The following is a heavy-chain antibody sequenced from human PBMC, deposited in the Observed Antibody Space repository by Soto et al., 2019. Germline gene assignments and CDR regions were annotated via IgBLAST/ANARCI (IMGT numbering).Heavy chain of an antibody. CDR3: ARDWLRRDDILTPSWNFKL. V-gene: IGHV3-30*04. CDR1: GFNFTYNA. CDR2: ISFNGRKK. J-gene: IGHJ2*01. D-gene: IGHD3-9*01. Sequence: QEQLVESGGGVVRPGKSLRLSCEASGFNFTYNAMHWVRQAPGKGLEWVAVISFNGRKKFYARSVKGRFTISRDNSKNTLYRQINNRRPGDTAVYYCARDWLRRDDILTPSWNFKLWGQGTLVTAS.